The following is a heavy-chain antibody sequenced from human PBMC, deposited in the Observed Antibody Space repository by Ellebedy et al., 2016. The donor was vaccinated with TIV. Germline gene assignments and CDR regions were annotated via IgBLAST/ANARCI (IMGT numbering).Heavy chain of an antibody. V-gene: IGHV4-34*01. CDR2: INHSGST. Sequence: MPGGSLRLSCAVYGGSFSGYYWSWIRQPPGKGLEWIGEINHSGSTNYNPSLKSRVTISVDTSKNQFSLKLSSVTAADTAVYYCARTGYSSGWYVYWGQGTLVTVSS. D-gene: IGHD6-19*01. CDR3: ARTGYSSGWYVY. CDR1: GGSFSGYY. J-gene: IGHJ4*02.